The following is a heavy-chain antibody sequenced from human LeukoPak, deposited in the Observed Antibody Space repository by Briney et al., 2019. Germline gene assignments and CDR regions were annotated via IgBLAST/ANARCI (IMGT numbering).Heavy chain of an antibody. CDR1: GYTFTSYD. Sequence: ASVKVSCKASGYTFTSYDINWVRQATGQGLEWMGWMNPNSGNTGYAQKFQGRVTITRNTSISTAYMELSSLRSEDTAVYYCARGGGGGWYSKNSDYYYYYMDVWGKGTTVTVSS. D-gene: IGHD6-19*01. CDR3: ARGGGGGWYSKNSDYYYYYMDV. V-gene: IGHV1-8*03. J-gene: IGHJ6*03. CDR2: MNPNSGNT.